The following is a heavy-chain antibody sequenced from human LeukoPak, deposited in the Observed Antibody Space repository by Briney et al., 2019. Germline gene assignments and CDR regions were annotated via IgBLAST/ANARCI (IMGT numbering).Heavy chain of an antibody. Sequence: PGGSLRLSCAASGFTFSDYWMSWVRQSPGKGLGWVANIKEDGSQKYYVDSVRGRFTISRDNAKNSLFLQMDSLRAEDTAVYYCARDNRFCTSYNCRGVAFDIWGQGTMVTVTS. D-gene: IGHD1-1*01. CDR3: ARDNRFCTSYNCRGVAFDI. V-gene: IGHV3-7*01. CDR1: GFTFSDYW. J-gene: IGHJ3*02. CDR2: IKEDGSQK.